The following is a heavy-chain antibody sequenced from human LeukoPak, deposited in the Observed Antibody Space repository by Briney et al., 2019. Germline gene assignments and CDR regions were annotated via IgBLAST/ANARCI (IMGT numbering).Heavy chain of an antibody. CDR3: ARALAGRYCSSTSCYRYYYYGMDV. J-gene: IGHJ6*02. Sequence: SETLSLTCAVYGGSFSGYYWSWIRQPPGKGLEWIGEINHSGSTNYNPSLKSRVTISVDTSKNQFSLKPSSVTAADTAVYYCARALAGRYCSSTSCYRYYYYGMDVWGQGTTVTVSS. V-gene: IGHV4-34*01. CDR1: GGSFSGYY. CDR2: INHSGST. D-gene: IGHD2-2*01.